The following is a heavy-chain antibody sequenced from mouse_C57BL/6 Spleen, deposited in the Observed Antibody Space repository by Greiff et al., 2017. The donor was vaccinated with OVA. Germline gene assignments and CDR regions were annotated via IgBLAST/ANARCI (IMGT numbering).Heavy chain of an antibody. V-gene: IGHV8-8*01. J-gene: IGHJ1*03. D-gene: IGHD1-1*01. CDR2: IWWDDDK. CDR1: GFSLSTFGMG. Sequence: QVQLKVSGPGILQPSQTLSLTCSFSGFSLSTFGMGVGWIRQPSGKGLEWLAHIWWDDDKYYNPALKSRPTISKDTSKNHVFHKSANVDTADTATYYCARITPYYYGSSYWYFDVWGTGTTVTVSS. CDR3: ARITPYYYGSSYWYFDV.